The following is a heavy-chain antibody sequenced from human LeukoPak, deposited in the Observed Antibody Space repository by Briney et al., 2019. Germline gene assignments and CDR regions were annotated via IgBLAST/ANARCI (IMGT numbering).Heavy chain of an antibody. CDR3: ARGLFHSSGLPYAMDV. Sequence: SETLSLTCAIYGGSFSGYYWSWIRQPPGKGLEWIGEINHSGSTNYNPSLKSRVTISVDTSKNQFSLKVSSVTAADTAVYYCARGLFHSSGLPYAMDVWGQGTTVTVSS. D-gene: IGHD3-22*01. CDR2: INHSGST. V-gene: IGHV4-34*01. CDR1: GGSFSGYY. J-gene: IGHJ6*02.